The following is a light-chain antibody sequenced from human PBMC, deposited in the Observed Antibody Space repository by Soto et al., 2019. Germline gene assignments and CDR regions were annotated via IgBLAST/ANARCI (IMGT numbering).Light chain of an antibody. CDR1: SSDVGGYNY. CDR2: EVN. CDR3: SSYAGSYNYV. J-gene: IGLJ1*01. V-gene: IGLV2-8*01. Sequence: QSALTQPPSASGFLGQSVTISCTGTSSDVGGYNYVSWYQHHPGKAPKLIIHEVNVRPSGVPNRFSGSKSGNTASLTVSGLQADDEADYYCSSYAGSYNYVFGTGTKLTVL.